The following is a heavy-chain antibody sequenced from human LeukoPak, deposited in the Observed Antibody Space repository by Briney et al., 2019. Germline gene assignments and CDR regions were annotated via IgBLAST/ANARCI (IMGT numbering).Heavy chain of an antibody. CDR1: GFTLSTYW. Sequence: PGGTLRLSCVVSGFTLSTYWMTWVRQAPGKGLEWVANIKQDGSEKDYVDSVKGRFTISRDNAKNSLYLQMNSLRAEDTAVYYCARGLWTFDNRGQGALVTVSS. D-gene: IGHD2-21*01. J-gene: IGHJ4*02. CDR3: ARGLWTFDN. CDR2: IKQDGSEK. V-gene: IGHV3-7*01.